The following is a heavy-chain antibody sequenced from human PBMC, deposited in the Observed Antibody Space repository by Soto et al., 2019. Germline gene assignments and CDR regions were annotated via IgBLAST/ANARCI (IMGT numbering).Heavy chain of an antibody. CDR2: IIPILGIA. J-gene: IGHJ5*02. V-gene: IGHV1-69*08. Sequence: QVQLVQSGAEVKKPGYSVKVSCKASGGTFSSYTISWVRQAPGQGLEWMGRIIPILGIANYAQKFQGRVTITADKSTSTAYMELSSLRSEDTAVYYCARDEKRIWFDPWGQGTLVTVSS. CDR1: GGTFSSYT. CDR3: ARDEKRIWFDP.